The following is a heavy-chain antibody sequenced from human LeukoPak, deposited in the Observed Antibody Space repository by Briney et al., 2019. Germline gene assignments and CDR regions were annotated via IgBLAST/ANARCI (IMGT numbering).Heavy chain of an antibody. J-gene: IGHJ4*02. V-gene: IGHV4-59*08. CDR2: IYYSGST. CDR1: GGSISSYY. D-gene: IGHD5-18*01. Sequence: SETLSLTCTVSGGSISSYYWSWIRQPPGKGLEWIGYIYYSGSTNYNPSLKSRVTISVDTSKNQFSLKLSSVTAADTAVYCCARMDTAMVMGYYFDYWGQGTLVTVSS. CDR3: ARMDTAMVMGYYFDY.